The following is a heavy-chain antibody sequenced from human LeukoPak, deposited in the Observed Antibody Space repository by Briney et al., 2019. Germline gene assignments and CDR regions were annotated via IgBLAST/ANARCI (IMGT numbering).Heavy chain of an antibody. CDR1: GGTFRSCA. D-gene: IGHD3-3*01. CDR2: IIPIFGTA. V-gene: IGHV1-69*05. CDR3: ARITYDFWSGYYMPDDP. J-gene: IGHJ5*02. Sequence: SVKVSCKASGGTFRSCAINWVRQAPGQGLEWMGRIIPIFGTANYAQKFQGRVTITTDESTSTAYMELSSLRSEDTAVYYCARITYDFWSGYYMPDDPWGQGTLVTVSS.